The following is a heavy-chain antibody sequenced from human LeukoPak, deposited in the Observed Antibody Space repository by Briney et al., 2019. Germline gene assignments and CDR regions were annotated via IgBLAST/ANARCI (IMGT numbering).Heavy chain of an antibody. V-gene: IGHV3-73*01. J-gene: IGHJ5*01. CDR3: TRRYGANSWWFDP. CDR2: IRSKGNNYAT. D-gene: IGHD4-23*01. CDR1: GFTFSGSA. Sequence: GGSLRLSCAASGFTFSGSAMHWVRQASGNGLEWVARIRSKGNNYATAYATSVKGRFTISRDDSKNTAYLQMNSLKTEDTAVYYCTRRYGANSWWFDPWGQGTLVTVSS.